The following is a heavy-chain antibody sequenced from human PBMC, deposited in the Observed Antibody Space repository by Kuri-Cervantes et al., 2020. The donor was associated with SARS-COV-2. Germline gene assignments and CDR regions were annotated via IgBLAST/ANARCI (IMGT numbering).Heavy chain of an antibody. J-gene: IGHJ2*01. CDR2: VNLSGGT. D-gene: IGHD3-9*01. CDR1: SGSFSNHY. Sequence: GSLRLSCAVLSGSFSNHYWRWVRQPPGKGLEWIGDVNLSGGTNYNPSRKSRVTISVDTSKNQFSLRLKSVTAADTAVYYCARGYYDTLTASHWYSDLWGRGTLVTVSS. CDR3: ARGYYDTLTASHWYSDL. V-gene: IGHV4-34*01.